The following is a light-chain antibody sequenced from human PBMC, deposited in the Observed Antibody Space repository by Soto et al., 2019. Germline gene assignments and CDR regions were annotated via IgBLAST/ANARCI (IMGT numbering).Light chain of an antibody. CDR2: GAS. V-gene: IGKV3-15*01. J-gene: IGKJ1*01. Sequence: EIVMTQSPATLSVSPGERATLSCRASQSVSSNLAWYQQKPGQAPRLLIYGASMRAAGIPARFSGSGSGTEFTLTISSLQSEDFAVYYCQQYNNWPLTFGQGTKVEIK. CDR1: QSVSSN. CDR3: QQYNNWPLT.